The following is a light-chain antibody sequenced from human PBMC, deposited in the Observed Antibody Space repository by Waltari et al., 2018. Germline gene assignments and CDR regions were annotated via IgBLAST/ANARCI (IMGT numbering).Light chain of an antibody. J-gene: IGKJ1*01. CDR3: QNHERLPAT. CDR2: GAS. Sequence: VLTQFPVLMSLYPGARATLFCRASQSVSTFLAWYHQKAGQAPRLLIDGASSRATGIPDRFIGSGSGTDFSLTISRLEPEDFAVYYCQNHERLPATFGQGTKVEIK. V-gene: IGKV3-20*01. CDR1: QSVSTF.